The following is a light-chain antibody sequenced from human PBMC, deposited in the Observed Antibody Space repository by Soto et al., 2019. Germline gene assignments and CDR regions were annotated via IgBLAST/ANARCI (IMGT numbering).Light chain of an antibody. J-gene: IGLJ2*01. CDR2: DVS. Sequence: QSALTKPASVSGYPGQSITISCTGTSSDVGGYNYVSWYQQHPGKAPKLMIYDVSNRPSGVSNRFSGSKSGNTASLTISGLQAEDEADYYCSSYTRSSTLVFGGGTKLTVL. CDR1: SSDVGGYNY. V-gene: IGLV2-14*01. CDR3: SSYTRSSTLV.